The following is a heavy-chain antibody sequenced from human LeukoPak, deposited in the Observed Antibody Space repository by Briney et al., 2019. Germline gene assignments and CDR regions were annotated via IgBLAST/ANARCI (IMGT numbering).Heavy chain of an antibody. D-gene: IGHD2-2*02. Sequence: ASAKVSCKAFGGTFSSYAISWVRQAPGQGLEWMGGIIPIFGTANYAQKFQGRVTITADESTSTAYMELSSLRSEDTAVYYCARGRGYCSSTSCYMAGAIFDFWGQGTLVTVSS. CDR2: IIPIFGTA. CDR3: ARGRGYCSSTSCYMAGAIFDF. CDR1: GGTFSSYA. V-gene: IGHV1-69*13. J-gene: IGHJ4*02.